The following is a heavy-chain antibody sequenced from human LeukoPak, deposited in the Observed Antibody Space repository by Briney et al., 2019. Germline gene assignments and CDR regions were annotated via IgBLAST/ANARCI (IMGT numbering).Heavy chain of an antibody. D-gene: IGHD4-17*01. J-gene: IGHJ3*02. CDR2: INHSGST. CDR3: AREFYGDYADALDI. Sequence: SETLSLTCAVYGGSFSGYYWSWIRQPPGKGLEWIGEINHSGSTNYNPSLKSRVTISVDTSKNQFSLKLSSVTAADTAVYYCAREFYGDYADALDIWGQGTMVTVSS. CDR1: GGSFSGYY. V-gene: IGHV4-34*01.